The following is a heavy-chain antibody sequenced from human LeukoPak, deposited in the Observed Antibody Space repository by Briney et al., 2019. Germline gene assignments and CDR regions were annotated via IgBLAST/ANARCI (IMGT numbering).Heavy chain of an antibody. CDR3: AKDGSLVTTVTTPYYFDY. V-gene: IGHV3-21*01. CDR1: GFTFSSYS. D-gene: IGHD4-17*01. Sequence: PGGSLRLSCAASGFTFSSYSMNWVRQAPGKGLEWVSSISSSSSYIYYADSVKGRFTISRDNAKNSLYLQMNSLRAEDAAVYYCAKDGSLVTTVTTPYYFDYWGQGTLVTVSS. CDR2: ISSSSSYI. J-gene: IGHJ4*02.